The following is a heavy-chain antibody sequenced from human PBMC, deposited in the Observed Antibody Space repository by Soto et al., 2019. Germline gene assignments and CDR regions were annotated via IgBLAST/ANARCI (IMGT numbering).Heavy chain of an antibody. CDR3: ARNWGFGYSGHDSPSIGY. CDR2: ISSSSSDI. D-gene: IGHD5-12*01. CDR1: GFTFSSYS. Sequence: EVQLVESGGGLVKPGGSLRLSCAASGFTFSSYSMNWVRQAPGKGLEWVSSISSSSSDIYYADSVKGRFTISRDNAKNPLYLQLNSLRAEDTAVYYCARNWGFGYSGHDSPSIGYWGQGTLVTVS. V-gene: IGHV3-21*01. J-gene: IGHJ4*02.